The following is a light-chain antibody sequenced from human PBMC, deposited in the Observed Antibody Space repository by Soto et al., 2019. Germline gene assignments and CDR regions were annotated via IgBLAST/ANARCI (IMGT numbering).Light chain of an antibody. J-gene: IGLJ1*01. Sequence: QSALTQPASVSGSPGQSITISCTGTSSDLGGYNFVSWYQHHPGKAPKLMIYQVSNRPSGVSNRFSGSKSGNTASLTISGLQAEDEADYYCRSYTSSSPYVFGTGTKLTVL. CDR2: QVS. CDR1: SSDLGGYNF. V-gene: IGLV2-14*01. CDR3: RSYTSSSPYV.